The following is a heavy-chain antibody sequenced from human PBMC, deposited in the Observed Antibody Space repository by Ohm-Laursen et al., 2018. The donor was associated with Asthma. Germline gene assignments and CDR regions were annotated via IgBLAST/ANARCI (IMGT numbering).Heavy chain of an antibody. CDR1: GASISSGGLY. D-gene: IGHD5-18*01. Sequence: SQTLSLTCNVSGASISSGGLYWTWIRQHPGKGLEWIGYIYSSGSTNYNPSLKSRVAMSLDQSKNQFSLKLSSVTAADTAVYYCARRVDTAMAAGFDYWGQGTLVTVSS. J-gene: IGHJ4*02. V-gene: IGHV4-30-4*01. CDR3: ARRVDTAMAAGFDY. CDR2: IYSSGST.